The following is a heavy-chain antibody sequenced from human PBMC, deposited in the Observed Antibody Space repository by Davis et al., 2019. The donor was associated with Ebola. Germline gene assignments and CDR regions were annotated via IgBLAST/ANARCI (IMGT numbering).Heavy chain of an antibody. D-gene: IGHD2-8*01. J-gene: IGHJ6*02. V-gene: IGHV3-7*03. Sequence: GGSLRLSCAASGFTFSSYWMSWVRQAPGKGLEWVANIKQDGSEKYYVDSVKGRFTISRDNAKNSLYLQMNSLRAEDTAVYYCARKLITGLWYYYYGMDVWGQGTTVTVSS. CDR3: ARKLITGLWYYYYGMDV. CDR2: IKQDGSEK. CDR1: GFTFSSYW.